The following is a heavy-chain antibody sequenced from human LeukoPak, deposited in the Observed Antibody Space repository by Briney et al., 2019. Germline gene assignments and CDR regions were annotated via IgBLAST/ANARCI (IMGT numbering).Heavy chain of an antibody. D-gene: IGHD3-22*01. CDR3: ARAPYYYDSSGYPILNAFDI. CDR1: GYSISSGYY. Sequence: SETLSLTCTVSGYSISSGYYWGWIRQPPGKGLEWIGSIYHSGSTYYNPSLKSRVTISVDTSKNQFSLKLSSVTAADTAVYYCARAPYYYDSSGYPILNAFDIWGQGTLVTVSS. V-gene: IGHV4-38-2*02. CDR2: IYHSGST. J-gene: IGHJ4*02.